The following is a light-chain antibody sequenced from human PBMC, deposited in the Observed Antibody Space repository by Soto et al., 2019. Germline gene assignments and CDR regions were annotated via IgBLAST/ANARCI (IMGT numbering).Light chain of an antibody. CDR3: QQYYSSTWT. CDR1: QGISSY. J-gene: IGKJ5*01. CDR2: AAS. Sequence: AIRMTQSPSSLSASTGDRVTITCRASQGISSYLAWYQQKPGKAPKLLIYAASTLQSGVPSRFSGSVSGTDLTLTIRCLQSEDCETYYGQQYYSSTWTFGQGTRLEI. V-gene: IGKV1-8*01.